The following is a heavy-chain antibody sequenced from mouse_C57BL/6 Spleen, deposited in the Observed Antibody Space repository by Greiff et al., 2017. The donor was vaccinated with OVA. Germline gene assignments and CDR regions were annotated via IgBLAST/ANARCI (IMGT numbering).Heavy chain of an antibody. J-gene: IGHJ4*01. Sequence: EVQLVEPGGGLVQPKGSLKLSCAASGFSFNTYAMNWVRQAPGKGLEWVARIRSKSNNYATYYADSVKDRFTISRDDSESMLYLQMNDLKTDDTAMYYCVRYDYDDARDYWGQGTSVTVSS. CDR1: GFSFNTYA. CDR2: IRSKSNNYAT. V-gene: IGHV10-1*01. CDR3: VRYDYDDARDY. D-gene: IGHD2-4*01.